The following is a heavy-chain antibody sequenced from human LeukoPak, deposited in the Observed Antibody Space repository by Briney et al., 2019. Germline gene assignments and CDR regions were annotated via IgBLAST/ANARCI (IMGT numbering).Heavy chain of an antibody. V-gene: IGHV1-8*01. D-gene: IGHD2/OR15-2a*01. Sequence: GASVKVSCKASGYTFTSYDINWVRQATGQGLEWMGWMNPNSGNTGYAQKFQGRVTITRNTSISTAYMELSSLRSEDTAVYYCARVYVYDFFLDIWGQGTMVTVSS. CDR1: GYTFTSYD. J-gene: IGHJ3*02. CDR2: MNPNSGNT. CDR3: ARVYVYDFFLDI.